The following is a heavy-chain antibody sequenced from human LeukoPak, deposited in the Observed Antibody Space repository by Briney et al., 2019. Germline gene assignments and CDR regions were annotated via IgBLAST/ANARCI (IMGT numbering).Heavy chain of an antibody. D-gene: IGHD2-2*01. CDR1: GYTFTGYY. CDR2: INPNSGGT. J-gene: IGHJ6*03. CDR3: ATSCSSTSCYDRGRDYMDV. Sequence: ASVKVSCKASGYTFTGYYMHWVRQAPGQGLEWMGWINPNSGGTNYAQKFQGWVTMTRDTSISTAYMELSRLRSDDTAVYYCATSCSSTSCYDRGRDYMDVWGKGTTVTVSS. V-gene: IGHV1-2*04.